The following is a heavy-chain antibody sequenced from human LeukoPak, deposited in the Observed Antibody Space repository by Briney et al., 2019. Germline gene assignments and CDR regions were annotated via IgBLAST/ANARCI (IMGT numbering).Heavy chain of an antibody. D-gene: IGHD4-23*01. V-gene: IGHV3-33*01. CDR2: IWYDGSNK. CDR1: GFTFSSYG. J-gene: IGHJ6*02. Sequence: GRSLRLSCAASGFTFSSYGMHWVRQAPGKGLEWVAVIWYDGSNKYYADSVKGRFTISRDNSKNTLYLQMNSLRAEDTAVYYCARDYYGGNAGYYYYGMDVWGQGTTVTVSS. CDR3: ARDYYGGNAGYYYYGMDV.